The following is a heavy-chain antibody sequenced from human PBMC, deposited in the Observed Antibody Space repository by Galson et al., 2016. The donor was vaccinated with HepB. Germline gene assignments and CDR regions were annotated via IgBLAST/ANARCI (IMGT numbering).Heavy chain of an antibody. CDR1: GFTFSNYG. Sequence: SLRLSCAASGFTFSNYGMHWVRQAPGKGLEWVAVIWYDGSEKYYADSVKGRFTISRDNSKNTLYLQMNSLRAEDTAVYYCAKVRQLAYSYGMDVWGQGTMVTVSS. V-gene: IGHV3-33*06. CDR3: AKVRQLAYSYGMDV. J-gene: IGHJ6*02. CDR2: IWYDGSEK. D-gene: IGHD6-6*01.